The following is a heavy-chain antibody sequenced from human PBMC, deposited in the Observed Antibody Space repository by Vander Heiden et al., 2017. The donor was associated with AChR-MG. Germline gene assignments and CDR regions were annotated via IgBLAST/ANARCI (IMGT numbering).Heavy chain of an antibody. D-gene: IGHD1-26*01. Sequence: EVQLVQSGAEVKKPGESLKISCKGSGYSFTSYWIGWVRQMPGKGLEWMGIIYPGDSDTRYSPSFQGQVTISADKSISTAYLQWSSLKASDTAMYYCARLEEGPYVSVSTGELDVWGKGTTVAVSS. CDR2: IYPGDSDT. J-gene: IGHJ6*04. V-gene: IGHV5-51*01. CDR1: GYSFTSYW. CDR3: ARLEEGPYVSVSTGELDV.